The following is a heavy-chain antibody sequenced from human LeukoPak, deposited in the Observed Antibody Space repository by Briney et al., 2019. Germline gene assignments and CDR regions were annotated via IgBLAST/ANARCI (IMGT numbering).Heavy chain of an antibody. CDR1: GYTFTGYY. CDR3: ARDGDSYGYYYYYYMDA. V-gene: IGHV1-2*06. CDR2: INPNSGGT. Sequence: ASVKVSCKASGYTFTGYYMHWVRQAPGQGLEWMGRINPNSGGTNYAQKFQGRVTMTRDTSISTAYMELSRLRSDDTAVYYCARDGDSYGYYYYYYMDAWGKGTTVTVSS. D-gene: IGHD5-18*01. J-gene: IGHJ6*03.